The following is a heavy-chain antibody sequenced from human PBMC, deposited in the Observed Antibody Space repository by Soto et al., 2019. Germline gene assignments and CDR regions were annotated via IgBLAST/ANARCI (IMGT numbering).Heavy chain of an antibody. D-gene: IGHD2-21*02. CDR3: AKAGAYCGGDCYDGGFDY. CDR1: GFTFSSYG. Sequence: QVQLAESGGGVVQPGRSLRLSCAASGFTFSSYGMHWVRQAPGKGLEWVAVISYDGSNKYYADSVKGRFTISRDNSKNTXSLQMNRLRAEATAVYYCAKAGAYCGGDCYDGGFDYWGQGTLVTVSS. J-gene: IGHJ4*02. V-gene: IGHV3-30*18. CDR2: ISYDGSNK.